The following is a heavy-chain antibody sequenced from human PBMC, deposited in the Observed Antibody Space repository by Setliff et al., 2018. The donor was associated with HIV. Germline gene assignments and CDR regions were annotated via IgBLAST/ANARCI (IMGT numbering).Heavy chain of an antibody. CDR1: GDSMISRPYY. J-gene: IGHJ4*02. D-gene: IGHD2-21*02. CDR2: IFYSGSI. Sequence: SETLSLTCTVSGDSMISRPYYWGWIRQSPGKGLEWIGNIFYSGSIYSNPSLKSRINPSIDTSKNQFSLKLTSVTAADTAVYYCARFSVVVTAPGYWGRGTLVTVSS. CDR3: ARFSVVVTAPGY. V-gene: IGHV4-39*01.